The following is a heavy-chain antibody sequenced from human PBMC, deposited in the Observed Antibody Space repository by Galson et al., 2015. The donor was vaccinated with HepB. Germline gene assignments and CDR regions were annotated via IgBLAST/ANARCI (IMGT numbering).Heavy chain of an antibody. CDR1: TFIFSTYS. CDR3: ARTYSSGWSDY. J-gene: IGHJ4*02. CDR2: ISSSSNTI. D-gene: IGHD6-19*01. Sequence: LRLSCAASTFIFSTYSMDWVRQAPGKGLEWVSYISSSSNTIYYADSVKGRFTISRDNAKNSLYLQMNSLRAEDTAVYYCARTYSSGWSDYWGQGTLVTVSS. V-gene: IGHV3-48*04.